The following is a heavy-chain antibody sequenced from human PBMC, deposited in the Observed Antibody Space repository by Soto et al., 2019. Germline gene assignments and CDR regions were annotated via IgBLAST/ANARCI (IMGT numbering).Heavy chain of an antibody. CDR2: IYHSGST. D-gene: IGHD4-17*01. CDR1: GGSISSGGYS. Sequence: QLQLQESGSGLVKPSQTLSLTCAVSGGSISSGGYSWSWIRQPPGKGLEWIGYIYHSGSTYYNPSLKSRVTISVDRSKNQFSLKLSSVTAADTAVYYCARAGDAVDYGGNSWVGWFDPWGQGTLVTVSS. J-gene: IGHJ5*02. V-gene: IGHV4-30-2*01. CDR3: ARAGDAVDYGGNSWVGWFDP.